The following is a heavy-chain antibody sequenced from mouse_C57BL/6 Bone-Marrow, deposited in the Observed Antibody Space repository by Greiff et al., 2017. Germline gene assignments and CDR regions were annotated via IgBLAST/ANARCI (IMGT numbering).Heavy chain of an antibody. Sequence: DAGGGLVQPKGSLKFSCAASGFSFNTYAMIWVRQAPGKGLEWVARIRSKSNNYATYYADSVKDRFTISRDDSESMLYLQMNNLKTVDTAMYYCVRDRPLLGFDYWDQGTTHTVSS. J-gene: IGHJ2*01. CDR1: GFSFNTYA. CDR3: VRDRPLLGFDY. CDR2: IRSKSNNYAT. D-gene: IGHD4-1*01. V-gene: IGHV10-1*01.